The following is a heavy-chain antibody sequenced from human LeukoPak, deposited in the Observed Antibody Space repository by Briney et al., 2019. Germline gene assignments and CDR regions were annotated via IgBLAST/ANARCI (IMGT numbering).Heavy chain of an antibody. CDR3: ARHASAVAFYFDY. CDR1: GGSISGSSYY. CDR2: IHYSGST. D-gene: IGHD6-19*01. J-gene: IGHJ4*02. V-gene: IGHV4-39*01. Sequence: SETLSLTCTVSGGSISGSSYYWGWIRQPPGKGLEWIGTIHYSGSTYYNPSLKSRVTISVDTSKNQFSLKLSSVTAADTAVYYCARHASAVAFYFDYWGQGTLVTVSS.